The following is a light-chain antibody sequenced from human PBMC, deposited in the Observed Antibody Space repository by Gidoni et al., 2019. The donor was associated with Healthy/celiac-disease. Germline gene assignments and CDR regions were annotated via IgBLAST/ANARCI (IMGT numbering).Light chain of an antibody. V-gene: IGLV1-40*01. J-gene: IGLJ2*01. CDR1: SSNIGAGYD. CDR3: QSYDSSLSGSV. Sequence: QSVLTQPPSVSGDPGQRVTLSCTGSSSNIGAGYDVHWYQQLPATAPKLLIYGNSNRPSGLPDRFSGSKSGTSASLAITGLQAADEADYYCQSYDSSLSGSVFGGGTKLTVL. CDR2: GNS.